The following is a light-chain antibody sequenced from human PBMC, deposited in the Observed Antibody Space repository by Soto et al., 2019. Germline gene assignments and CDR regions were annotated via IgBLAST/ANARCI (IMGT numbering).Light chain of an antibody. CDR1: QSISSW. CDR3: QQANSFPIT. J-gene: IGKJ5*01. V-gene: IGKV1-5*01. Sequence: DIQMTQSPSTLSASVGDRVTITCRASQSISSWLAWYQQKPGKAPKLLIYDASSLESGVPSRFSGGGSGTDFTPTISSLQPEDFATYYCQQANSFPITFGQGTRLEIK. CDR2: DAS.